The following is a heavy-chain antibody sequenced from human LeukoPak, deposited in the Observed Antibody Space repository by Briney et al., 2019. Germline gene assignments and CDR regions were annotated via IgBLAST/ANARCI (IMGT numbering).Heavy chain of an antibody. CDR2: ISGRDSNT. D-gene: IGHD4-17*01. Sequence: GGSLRLSCAASGFTFSSYGISWVRRAPGRGLEWVSAISGRDSNTYYADSVEGRFSVSRDNSKNTVYLQMNSLRAEDTVVYYCAKRRYGDYGDFDYWGQGTLVTVSS. V-gene: IGHV3-23*01. CDR3: AKRRYGDYGDFDY. J-gene: IGHJ4*02. CDR1: GFTFSSYG.